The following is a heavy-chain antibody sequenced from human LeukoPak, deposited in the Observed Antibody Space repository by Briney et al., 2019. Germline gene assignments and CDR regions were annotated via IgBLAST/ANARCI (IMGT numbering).Heavy chain of an antibody. CDR1: GGTFSSYA. D-gene: IGHD2-2*02. V-gene: IGHV1-69*05. CDR3: ARALGYCSSTSCYTSGYFDY. CDR2: IIPIFGTA. Sequence: AASVKVSCKASGGTFSSYAISWVRQAPGQGLEWMGGIIPIFGTANYAQKFQGRVTITTDESTSTAYMELSSLRSEDTAVYYCARALGYCSSTSCYTSGYFDYWGQGTLVTVSS. J-gene: IGHJ4*02.